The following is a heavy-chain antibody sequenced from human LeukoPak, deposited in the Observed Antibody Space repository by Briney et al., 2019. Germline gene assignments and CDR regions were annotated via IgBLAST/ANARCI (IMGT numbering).Heavy chain of an antibody. Sequence: GGSLRLSCAASGITFSDAWMSWVRQVPGKGLEWIALLKSKTDGETSDYAAPVKGTFTVSRNDAENTLFLQMDSLKIDDTAVYYCIANLDYWGQGTLVTVSS. CDR2: LKSKTDGETS. CDR1: GITFSDAW. J-gene: IGHJ4*02. CDR3: IANLDY. V-gene: IGHV3-15*01. D-gene: IGHD1-1*01.